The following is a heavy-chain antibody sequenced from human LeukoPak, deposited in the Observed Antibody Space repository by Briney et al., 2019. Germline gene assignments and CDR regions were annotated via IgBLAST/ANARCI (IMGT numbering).Heavy chain of an antibody. V-gene: IGHV5-10-1*01. CDR3: AIRGSSGWYDY. CDR2: IDPSGSYT. CDR1: GSIFTSYW. D-gene: IGHD6-19*01. J-gene: IGHJ4*02. Sequence: GASLKISCKGSGSIFTSYWISWVRPLPGKVLEWMGRIDPSGSYTNDSPSFQGHGIISTDKSISTAYLQWNSLKASDTAMYYCAIRGSSGWYDYWGQGTLVTVSS.